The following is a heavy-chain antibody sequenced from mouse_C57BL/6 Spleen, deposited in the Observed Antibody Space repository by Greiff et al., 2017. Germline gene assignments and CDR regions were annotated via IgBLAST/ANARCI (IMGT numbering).Heavy chain of an antibody. V-gene: IGHV1-82*01. J-gene: IGHJ3*01. D-gene: IGHD2-12*01. CDR2: IYPGDGDT. Sequence: QVQLQQSGPELVKPGASVKISCKASGYAFSSSWMNWVKQRPGKGLEWIGRIYPGDGDTNYNGKFKGKATLTADKSSSTAYMQLSSLTSEDSAVYFCASQLPAWFAYWGQGTLVTVSA. CDR1: GYAFSSSW. CDR3: ASQLPAWFAY.